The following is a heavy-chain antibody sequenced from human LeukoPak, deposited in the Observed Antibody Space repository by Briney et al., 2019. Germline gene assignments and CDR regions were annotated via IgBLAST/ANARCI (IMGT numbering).Heavy chain of an antibody. CDR1: GYTFTSYG. CDR2: ISAYNGNT. Sequence: ASVKVSCKASGYTFTSYGISWVRQAPGQGLEWMGWISAYNGNTNYAQKLQGRVTMTTDTSTSTAYMELRSLRSDDTAVYYCARVLSARLLWFGELLSPFDYWGQGTLVTVSS. CDR3: ARVLSARLLWFGELLSPFDY. D-gene: IGHD3-10*01. V-gene: IGHV1-18*01. J-gene: IGHJ4*02.